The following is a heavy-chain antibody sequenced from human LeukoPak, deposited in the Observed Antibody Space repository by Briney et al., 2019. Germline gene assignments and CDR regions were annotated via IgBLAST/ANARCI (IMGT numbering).Heavy chain of an antibody. D-gene: IGHD5-18*01. Sequence: SETLSLTCAVYGGSFSGYYWSWIRQPPGKGLEWIGEINHSGSTYYNPTLKSRVTISVDTSKNQFSLKLSSVTAADTAVYYCARGSDSGYSDGIDYWGQGTLVTVSS. J-gene: IGHJ4*02. CDR1: GGSFSGYY. CDR3: ARGSDSGYSDGIDY. V-gene: IGHV4-34*01. CDR2: INHSGST.